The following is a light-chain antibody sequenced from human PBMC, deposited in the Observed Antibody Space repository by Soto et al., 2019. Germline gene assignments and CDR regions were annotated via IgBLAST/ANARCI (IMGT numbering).Light chain of an antibody. CDR3: QQYNNWPPIT. J-gene: IGKJ5*01. V-gene: IGKV3-15*01. Sequence: IVLTQSPATLSVSPGERATLSCRASQSVNSLLAWYQQKPRQAPRLLIYGASTRATGIPARFSGSGSGTEFTLTISSLQSEDFAVYYCQQYNNWPPITFGQGTRLEIK. CDR2: GAS. CDR1: QSVNSL.